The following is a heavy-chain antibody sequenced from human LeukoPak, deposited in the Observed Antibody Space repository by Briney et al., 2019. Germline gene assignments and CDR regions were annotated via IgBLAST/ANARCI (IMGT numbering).Heavy chain of an antibody. V-gene: IGHV4-4*07. J-gene: IGHJ3*02. CDR2: IYTSGST. Sequence: SETLSLTCTVSGGSISSYYWSWIRQPAGKGLEWIGRIYTSGSTNYNPSLKSRVTMSVDTSKNQFSLKLSSVTAADTAVYYCARLYGDYETPAFDIWGHGTMVTVSS. CDR3: ARLYGDYETPAFDI. CDR1: GGSISSYY. D-gene: IGHD4-17*01.